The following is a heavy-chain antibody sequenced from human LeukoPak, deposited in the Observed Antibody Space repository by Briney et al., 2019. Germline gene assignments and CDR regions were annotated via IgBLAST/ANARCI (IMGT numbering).Heavy chain of an antibody. Sequence: PGGSLRLSCAAPGIPFSSFGMHWLRQAPGKGLEWVAFIWYDGSNKYYADSVKGRFTISRDNSKNTLYLQMNSLRAKDTAIYYCAREGARPFDYWGQGTLVTVSS. CDR1: GIPFSSFG. J-gene: IGHJ4*02. CDR2: IWYDGSNK. CDR3: AREGARPFDY. D-gene: IGHD3-16*01. V-gene: IGHV3-33*01.